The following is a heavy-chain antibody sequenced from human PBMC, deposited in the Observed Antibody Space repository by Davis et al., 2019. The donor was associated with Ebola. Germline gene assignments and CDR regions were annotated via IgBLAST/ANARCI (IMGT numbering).Heavy chain of an antibody. CDR3: ARGSRFLEWLGLFDY. Sequence: ASVKVSCKASGYTFTSYGISWVRQAPGQRLEWMGWINAGNGNTKYSQKFQGRVTITRDTSASTAYMELSSLRSEDTAVYYCARGSRFLEWLGLFDYWGQGTLVTVSS. D-gene: IGHD3-3*01. CDR2: INAGNGNT. CDR1: GYTFTSYG. J-gene: IGHJ4*02. V-gene: IGHV1-3*01.